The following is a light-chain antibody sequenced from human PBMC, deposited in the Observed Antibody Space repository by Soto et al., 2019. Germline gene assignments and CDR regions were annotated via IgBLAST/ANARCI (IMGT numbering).Light chain of an antibody. V-gene: IGKV3-15*01. J-gene: IGKJ4*01. CDR1: QSVTNN. Sequence: IVMTQSPATLPVSPGETATLGFMASQSVTNNLAWYQQKPGQAPRLLIYAASTRFTGIPARFSGSRSGTEFTLTISRLQSEDFAVYYCLYYNNWPLTFGGGTKV. CDR3: LYYNNWPLT. CDR2: AAS.